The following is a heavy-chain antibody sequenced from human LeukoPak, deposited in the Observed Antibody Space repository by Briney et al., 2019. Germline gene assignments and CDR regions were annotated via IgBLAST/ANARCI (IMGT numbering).Heavy chain of an antibody. J-gene: IGHJ6*03. D-gene: IGHD3-9*01. CDR3: ARGAEDYDILTGYYVDYYYYYMDV. CDR1: GFTFSSYW. CDR2: IKQDGSEK. V-gene: IGHV3-7*01. Sequence: GGSLRLSCAASGFTFSSYWMSWVRQAPGKGLEWVANIKQDGSEKYYVDSVKGRFTISRDNAKNSLYLQMNSPRAEDTAVYYCARGAEDYDILTGYYVDYYYYYMDVWGKGTTVTVSS.